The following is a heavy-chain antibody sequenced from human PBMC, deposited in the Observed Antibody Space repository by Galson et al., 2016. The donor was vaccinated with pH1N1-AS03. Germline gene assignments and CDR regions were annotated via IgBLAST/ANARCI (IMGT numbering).Heavy chain of an antibody. V-gene: IGHV6-1*01. D-gene: IGHD2-15*01. Sequence: CAISGDSVSSNIAAWNWIRHSPSRGLEWLGRTYWRSKWYIDYALSLKSRITINPDTSKNQFSLQLTPVIPDDTAVYYCARGRYSGFEIWGQGEKVTVSS. CDR2: TYWRSKWYI. CDR3: ARGRYSGFEI. CDR1: GDSVSSNIAA. J-gene: IGHJ3*02.